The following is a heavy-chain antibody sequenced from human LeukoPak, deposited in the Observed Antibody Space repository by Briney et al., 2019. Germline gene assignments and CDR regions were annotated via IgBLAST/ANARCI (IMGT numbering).Heavy chain of an antibody. V-gene: IGHV4-59*08. CDR3: VRYFNDVYALDV. J-gene: IGHJ6*02. D-gene: IGHD3-9*01. CDR2: VYYTGTT. CDR1: GGSISTYY. Sequence: NPSETLSLTCTVSGGSISTYYWTWIRQPPGKELEWIGYVYYTGTTNYNPSLKSRVTISVDTSKNQFSLRLDSVTAADTAVYYCVRYFNDVYALDVWGQGATVTVSS.